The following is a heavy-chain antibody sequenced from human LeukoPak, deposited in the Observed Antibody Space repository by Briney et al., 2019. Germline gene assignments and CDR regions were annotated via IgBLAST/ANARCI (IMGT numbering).Heavy chain of an antibody. D-gene: IGHD5-18*01. CDR1: GFTFSSYA. CDR3: AKNEGYSYGLFDY. Sequence: TGGSLRLSCAASGFTFSSYAMSWVRQAPGKGLEWVSAISGSGGSTYYADSVEGRFTISRDNSKNTLYLQMNSPRAEDTAVYYCAKNEGYSYGLFDYWGQGTLVTVSS. CDR2: ISGSGGST. J-gene: IGHJ4*02. V-gene: IGHV3-23*01.